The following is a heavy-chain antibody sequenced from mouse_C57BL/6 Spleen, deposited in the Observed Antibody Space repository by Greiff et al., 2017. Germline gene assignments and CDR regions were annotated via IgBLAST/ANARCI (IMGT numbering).Heavy chain of an antibody. CDR2: IDPSDSYT. CDR1: GYTFTSYW. V-gene: IGHV1-69*01. CDR3: ARAYGSSYVGFAY. D-gene: IGHD1-1*01. J-gene: IGHJ3*01. Sequence: VQLKQPGAELVMPGASVKLSCKASGYTFTSYWMHWVKQRPGQGLEWIGEIDPSDSYTNYNQKFKGKSTLTVDKSSSTAYMQLSSLTSEDSAVYYCARAYGSSYVGFAYWGQGTLVTVSA.